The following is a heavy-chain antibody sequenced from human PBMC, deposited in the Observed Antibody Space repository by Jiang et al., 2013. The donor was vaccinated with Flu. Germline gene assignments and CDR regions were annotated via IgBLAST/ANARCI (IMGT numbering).Heavy chain of an antibody. Sequence: QLVESGGGLVKPGRSLRLSCTASGFTFGDYAMSWFRQAPGKGLEWVGFIRSKAYGGTTEYAASVKGRFTISRDDSKSIAYLQMNSLKTEDTAVYYCTRGPVGAMSRCAFDIWGQGTMVTVSS. CDR2: IRSKAYGGTT. CDR1: GFTFGDYA. D-gene: IGHD1-26*01. CDR3: TRGPVGAMSRCAFDI. J-gene: IGHJ3*02. V-gene: IGHV3-49*05.